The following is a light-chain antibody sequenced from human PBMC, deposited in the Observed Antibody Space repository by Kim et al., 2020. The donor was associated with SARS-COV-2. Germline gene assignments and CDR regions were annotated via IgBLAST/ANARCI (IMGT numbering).Light chain of an antibody. Sequence: SLSQGERASTSCRASPSVSSYLAWYQQKPGKAHRLRIYDASNRATGIPARFSGSGSGTDFTLTISSLEPEDFAVYYCQQRSNWLTFGGGTKVDIK. CDR2: DAS. V-gene: IGKV3-11*01. J-gene: IGKJ4*01. CDR3: QQRSNWLT. CDR1: PSVSSY.